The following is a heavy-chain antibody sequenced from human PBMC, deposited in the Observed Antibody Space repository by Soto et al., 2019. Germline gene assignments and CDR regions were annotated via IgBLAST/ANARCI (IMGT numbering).Heavy chain of an antibody. J-gene: IGHJ5*02. CDR2: IYHSGST. CDR1: GGSISSGGYS. V-gene: IGHV4-30-2*01. D-gene: IGHD3-22*01. CDR3: ARDRAVYDSSGYYLLDSGFDP. Sequence: PSETLSLTCAVSGGSISSGGYSWSWIRQPPRKGLEWFGYIYHSGSTYYNPSLKSRVTISVDRSKNQFSLKLSSVTAADTAVYYCARDRAVYDSSGYYLLDSGFDPWGQGTLVTVSS.